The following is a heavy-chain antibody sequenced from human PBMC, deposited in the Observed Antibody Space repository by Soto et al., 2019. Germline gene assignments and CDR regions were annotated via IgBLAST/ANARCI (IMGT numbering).Heavy chain of an antibody. V-gene: IGHV1-2*04. D-gene: IGHD1-1*01. CDR1: GYTFPGYY. J-gene: IGHJ4*02. Sequence: SVKVSCKASGYTFPGYYMHWVRQAPGQGLEWMGWINPNSGGTNYAQKFQGWVTMTRDTSISTAYMELSRLRSDDTAVYYCAREGPQGTSFDYWGKGTLVTVSS. CDR2: INPNSGGT. CDR3: AREGPQGTSFDY.